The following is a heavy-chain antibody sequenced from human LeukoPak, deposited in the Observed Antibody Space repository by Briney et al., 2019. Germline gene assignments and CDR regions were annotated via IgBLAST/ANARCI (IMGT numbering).Heavy chain of an antibody. Sequence: PSETLPLTCAVYGGSFSGYYWSWIRQPPGKGLEWIGEINHSGSTNYNPSLKSRVTISVDTSKNQFSLKLSSVTAADTAVYYCARGSSSWYVNWFDPWGQGTLVTVSS. V-gene: IGHV4-34*01. CDR3: ARGSSSWYVNWFDP. D-gene: IGHD6-13*01. CDR2: INHSGST. J-gene: IGHJ5*02. CDR1: GGSFSGYY.